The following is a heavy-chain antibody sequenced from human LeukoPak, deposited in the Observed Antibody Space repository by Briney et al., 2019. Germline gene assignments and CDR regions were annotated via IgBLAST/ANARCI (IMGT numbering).Heavy chain of an antibody. CDR3: ARSLSSGSFDY. V-gene: IGHV1-46*04. CDR1: GYTFTSYY. CDR2: INPSGGST. Sequence: GASVKVFCKASGYTFTSYYMHWVRQAPGQGLEWMGIINPSGGSTSYAQKLKGRVTMTRDTSTSTVYMELSSLRSEDTAVYYCARSLSSGSFDYWGQGTLVTVSS. D-gene: IGHD6-19*01. J-gene: IGHJ4*02.